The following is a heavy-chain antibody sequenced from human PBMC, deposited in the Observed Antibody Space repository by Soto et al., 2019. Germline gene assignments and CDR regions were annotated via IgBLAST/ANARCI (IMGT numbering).Heavy chain of an antibody. D-gene: IGHD3-22*01. CDR2: IYYSGST. V-gene: IGHV4-59*01. Sequence: PSETLSLTCTVSGGFISSYYWSWIRQPPGKGLEWIGYIYYSGSTNYNPSLKSRVTISVDTSKNQFSLKLSSVTAADTAVYYCARDGSSGYYFDYWGQGTLVTVSS. J-gene: IGHJ4*02. CDR3: ARDGSSGYYFDY. CDR1: GGFISSYY.